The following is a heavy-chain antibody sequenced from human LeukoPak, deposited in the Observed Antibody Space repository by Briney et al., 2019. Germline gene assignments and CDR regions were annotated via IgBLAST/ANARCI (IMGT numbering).Heavy chain of an antibody. V-gene: IGHV4-4*02. CDR1: GFTFSSYSM. CDR3: ASLAYYYYMDV. Sequence: PGGSLRLSCAASGFTFSSYSMNWVRQAPGKGLEWIGEIYHSGSTNYNPSLKSRVTISVDKSKNQFSLKLSSVTAADTAVYYCASLAYYYYMDVWGKGTTVTVSS. CDR2: IYHSGST. J-gene: IGHJ6*03.